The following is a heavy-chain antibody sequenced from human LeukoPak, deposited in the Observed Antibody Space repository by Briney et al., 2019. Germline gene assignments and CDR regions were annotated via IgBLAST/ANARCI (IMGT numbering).Heavy chain of an antibody. D-gene: IGHD6-19*01. CDR3: ASGLIAMAGKDYYMDV. CDR1: GFTVSNKY. CDR2: ISSSGSNI. Sequence: PGGSLRLSCAASGFTVSNKYMTWVRQAPGKGLEWVSYISSSGSNIYYADSVKGRFTISRDNAKNSLYLQMNRLSPEDTAVYYCASGLIAMAGKDYYMDVWGKGTTVTISS. V-gene: IGHV3-11*04. J-gene: IGHJ6*03.